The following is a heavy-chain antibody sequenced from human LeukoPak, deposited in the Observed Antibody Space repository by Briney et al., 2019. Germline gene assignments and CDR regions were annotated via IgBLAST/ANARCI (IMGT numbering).Heavy chain of an antibody. CDR2: ISHRGRT. CDR1: GGSLSDYY. CDR3: ARLGRASRLSVSHY. D-gene: IGHD6-25*01. Sequence: PSETLSLTCAVYGGSLSDYYWSWIRQSPGKGLEWIGEISHRGRTYYNLSLKSRVTISIDTSKNQFSLKLSSVTAADTAVYYCARLGRASRLSVSHYWGQGTLVTVSS. V-gene: IGHV4-34*01. J-gene: IGHJ4*02.